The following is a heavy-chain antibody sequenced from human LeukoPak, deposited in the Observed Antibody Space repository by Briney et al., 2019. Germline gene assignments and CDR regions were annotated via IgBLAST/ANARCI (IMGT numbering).Heavy chain of an antibody. D-gene: IGHD6-13*01. CDR3: ARPFSSSWYGDNWFDP. Sequence: SQTLSLTCTVSGGSISSGDYYWSWIRQHPGKGLEWIGYIYYSGRTYYNPSLKSRVTISVDTSKNQFSLKLNSVTAADTAVYYCARPFSSSWYGDNWFDPWGQGTLVTVSS. J-gene: IGHJ5*02. CDR2: IYYSGRT. CDR1: GGSISSGDYY. V-gene: IGHV4-31*03.